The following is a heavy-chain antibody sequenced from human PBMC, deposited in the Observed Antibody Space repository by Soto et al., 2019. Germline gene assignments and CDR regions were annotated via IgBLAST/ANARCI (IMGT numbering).Heavy chain of an antibody. V-gene: IGHV1-46*01. CDR1: GYTFFKYF. D-gene: IGHD1-7*01. CDR3: ARPLIGNTIDL. CDR2: VNPSRGSA. Sequence: ASVKVSCKASGYTFFKYFIHWVRQAPGQGLEWIGIVNPSRGSATYGPIFQGRVSLTTDMPTSTVYMELSSLRSEDTAIYYCARPLIGNTIDLWGQGTSVTVSS. J-gene: IGHJ3*01.